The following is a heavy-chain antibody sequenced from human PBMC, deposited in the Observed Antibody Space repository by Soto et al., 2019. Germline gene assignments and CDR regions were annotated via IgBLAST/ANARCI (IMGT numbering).Heavy chain of an antibody. CDR2: IIPIFGTA. J-gene: IGHJ6*01. V-gene: IGHV1-69*13. CDR3: ARAYSRGLYGMEV. Sequence: SVKVSCKASGCTFSSYAISWVRQAPGQGLEWMGGIIPIFGTANYAQKFQGRVTITADESTSTAYMELSSLRSEDTAVYYCARAYSRGLYGMEVWGQGTTVIVS. CDR1: GCTFSSYA. D-gene: IGHD6-13*01.